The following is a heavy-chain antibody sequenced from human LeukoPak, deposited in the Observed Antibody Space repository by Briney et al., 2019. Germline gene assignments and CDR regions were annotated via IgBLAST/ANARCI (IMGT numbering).Heavy chain of an antibody. J-gene: IGHJ6*03. Sequence: PSETLSLTCAVYGGSFNAYYWSWIRQPPGKGLEWIGSIYHSGSTYYNPSLKSRVTISVDTSKNQFSLKLSSVTAADTAVYYCARRGSYYYYYYMDVWGKGTTVTVSS. CDR2: IYHSGST. CDR3: ARRGSYYYYYYMDV. D-gene: IGHD1-26*01. V-gene: IGHV4-34*01. CDR1: GGSFNAYY.